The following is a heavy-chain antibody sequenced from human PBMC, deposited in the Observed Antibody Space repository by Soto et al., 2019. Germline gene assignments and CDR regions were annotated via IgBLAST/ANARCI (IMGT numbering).Heavy chain of an antibody. CDR3: ARGIQLWS. CDR1: GGTFSNYA. Sequence: QVQLVQSGAEVKKPGSSVKVSCKASGGTFSNYALTWVRQAPGQGLEWMGGIIPLSGTPNYPQKFQGRVTITADKSTTTAYMELSSLRSEDTAVYYCARGIQLWSWGQGTLVTVSS. V-gene: IGHV1-69*06. J-gene: IGHJ5*02. D-gene: IGHD5-18*01. CDR2: IIPLSGTP.